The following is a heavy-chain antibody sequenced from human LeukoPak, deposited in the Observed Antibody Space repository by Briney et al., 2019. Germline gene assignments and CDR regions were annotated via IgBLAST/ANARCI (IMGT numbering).Heavy chain of an antibody. D-gene: IGHD3-10*01. CDR3: ARDRRLNYYGSVFDY. J-gene: IGHJ4*02. V-gene: IGHV1-46*01. Sequence: GASVKVSCKASGYTFTSYYMHWVRQAPGQGLEWMGIINPSGGSTSYAQKFQGRVTMTRDTSTSTVYMELSSLRSEDTAVYYCARDRRLNYYGSVFDYWGQGTLVTVSS. CDR1: GYTFTSYY. CDR2: INPSGGST.